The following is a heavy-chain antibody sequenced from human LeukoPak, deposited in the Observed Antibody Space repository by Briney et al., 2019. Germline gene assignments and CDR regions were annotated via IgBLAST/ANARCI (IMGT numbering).Heavy chain of an antibody. CDR1: GFTFSDYY. Sequence: GGSLRLSCAASGFTFSDYYMSWIRQAPGKGLEWVSYISSSSSYTNYADSVKGRFTISRDNAKNSLYLQMNSLRAEDTAVYYCARDHRSDDVLDYWGQGTLVTVSS. J-gene: IGHJ4*02. D-gene: IGHD1-1*01. CDR3: ARDHRSDDVLDY. CDR2: ISSSSSYT. V-gene: IGHV3-11*06.